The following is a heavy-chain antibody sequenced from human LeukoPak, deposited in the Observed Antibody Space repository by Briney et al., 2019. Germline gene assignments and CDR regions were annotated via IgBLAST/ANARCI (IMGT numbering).Heavy chain of an antibody. J-gene: IGHJ4*02. CDR2: INPNSGGT. D-gene: IGHD6-6*01. Sequence: ASVKVSCKASGYTFTGYYMHWVRQAPGQGLEWMGWINPNSGGTNYAQKFQGRVTMTRDTSITTAYMELSRLRSDDTAVYYCARAGGAACPVDYWGQGTLVTVSS. CDR3: ARAGGAACPVDY. CDR1: GYTFTGYY. V-gene: IGHV1-2*02.